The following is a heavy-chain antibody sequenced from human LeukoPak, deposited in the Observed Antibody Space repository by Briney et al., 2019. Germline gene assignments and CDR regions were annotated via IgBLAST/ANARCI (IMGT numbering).Heavy chain of an antibody. CDR1: GGSFSGYY. D-gene: IGHD3-16*01. J-gene: IGHJ1*01. CDR3: ARDPKYDSTTPPYFQH. CDR2: INHSGST. V-gene: IGHV4-34*01. Sequence: PSETLSLTCAVYGGSFSGYYWSWIRQPPGKGLEWIGEINHSGSTNYNPSLKSRVTISVDTSKNQFSLKLSSVTAADTAVYYCARDPKYDSTTPPYFQHWGQGTLVTVSS.